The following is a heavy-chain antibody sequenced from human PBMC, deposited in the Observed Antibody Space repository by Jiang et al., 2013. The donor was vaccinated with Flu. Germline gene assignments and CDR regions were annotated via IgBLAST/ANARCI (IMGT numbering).Heavy chain of an antibody. CDR3: AKVLVLTTVTTGVGAFDI. Sequence: VQLLESGGGVVQPGRSLRLSCAASGFTFSSYGMHWVRQAPGKGLEWVAVISYDGSNKYYADSVKGRFTISRDNSKNTLYLQMNSLRAEDTAVYYCAKVLVLTTVTTGVGAFDIWGQGTMVTVSS. V-gene: IGHV3-30*18. CDR2: ISYDGSNK. CDR1: GFTFSSYG. J-gene: IGHJ3*02. D-gene: IGHD4-17*01.